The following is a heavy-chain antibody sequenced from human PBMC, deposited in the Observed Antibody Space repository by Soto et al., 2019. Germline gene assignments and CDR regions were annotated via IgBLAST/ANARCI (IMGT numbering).Heavy chain of an antibody. CDR2: IYYTGTT. CDR1: GYSISNGYY. Sequence: PSETLSLTCAVSGYSISNGYYWGWIRQPPGKGLEWIGSIYYTGTTSYNPSLRSRVTISIEASKNQFSLHLASVTAADTAVYYCASDRYHDITCYYYDFDLWGRGTLVTVSS. D-gene: IGHD3-22*01. CDR3: ASDRYHDITCYYYDFDL. V-gene: IGHV4-38-2*01. J-gene: IGHJ4*02.